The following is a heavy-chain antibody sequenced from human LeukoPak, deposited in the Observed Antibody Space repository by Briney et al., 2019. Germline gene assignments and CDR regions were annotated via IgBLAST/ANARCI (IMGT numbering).Heavy chain of an antibody. Sequence: GGSLRLSCAASGFTFSSYAMHWVRQAPGKGLEWAAVISYDGSNKYYADSVKGRFTISRDNSKNTPYLQMNSLRAEDTAVYYCAREQLFTHGFDPWGQGTLVTVSS. CDR1: GFTFSSYA. CDR2: ISYDGSNK. CDR3: AREQLFTHGFDP. D-gene: IGHD3-10*01. J-gene: IGHJ5*02. V-gene: IGHV3-30*04.